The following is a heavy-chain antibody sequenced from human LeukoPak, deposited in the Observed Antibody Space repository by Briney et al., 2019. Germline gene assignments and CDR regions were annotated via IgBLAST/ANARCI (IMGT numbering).Heavy chain of an antibody. Sequence: GGSLRLSCAASGFTFSSYSMNWVRQAPGKGLEWVSSISSSSSYIYYADSVKGRFTISRDNSKNTLYLQMNSLRAEDTAVYYCARAPKLGYSSSWYQGGNFDYWGQGTLVTVSS. J-gene: IGHJ4*02. D-gene: IGHD6-13*01. V-gene: IGHV3-21*04. CDR2: ISSSSSYI. CDR3: ARAPKLGYSSSWYQGGNFDY. CDR1: GFTFSSYS.